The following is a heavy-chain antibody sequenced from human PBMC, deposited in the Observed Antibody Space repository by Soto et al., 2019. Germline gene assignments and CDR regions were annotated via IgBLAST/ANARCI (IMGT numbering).Heavy chain of an antibody. J-gene: IGHJ3*02. Sequence: EVQLVESGGGLVQPGGSLRLSCAASGFTFSSHWMHWARQAPGKGLVWVSRISSDGSSTAHADSVKGRLTISRDNAENTLYLQMNSLRAEDTAVYYCARGTSAWRNGLDIWGQGTMVTVSS. CDR3: ARGTSAWRNGLDI. D-gene: IGHD6-19*01. CDR2: ISSDGSST. V-gene: IGHV3-74*01. CDR1: GFTFSSHW.